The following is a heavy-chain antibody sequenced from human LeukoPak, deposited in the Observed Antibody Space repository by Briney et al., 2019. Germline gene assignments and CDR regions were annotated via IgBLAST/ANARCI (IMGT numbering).Heavy chain of an antibody. CDR2: ISYDGSHK. J-gene: IGHJ4*02. Sequence: GRSLRLSCAASAFTFSNYAMHWVRQAPGKGLEWVALISYDGSHKYFADSVKGRFTISRDNSKNTLFLQMRSLRAEDTAVYYCAKDNEAATGRYFDYWGQGTLVTVSS. V-gene: IGHV3-30*18. CDR1: AFTFSNYA. D-gene: IGHD6-13*01. CDR3: AKDNEAATGRYFDY.